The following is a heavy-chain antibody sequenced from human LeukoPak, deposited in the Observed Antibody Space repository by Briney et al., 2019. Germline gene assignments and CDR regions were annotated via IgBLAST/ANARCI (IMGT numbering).Heavy chain of an antibody. Sequence: ASVKVSCKGSGYTFTSYGISWVRQAPGQGLEWMGWINSNSGGTNYAQKFQAWVTMTRDTSINTLYMELSRLTSDDTAIYYCARGKSDFPNAFDIWGQGTVVTVSS. V-gene: IGHV1-2*04. CDR2: INSNSGGT. CDR3: ARGKSDFPNAFDI. CDR1: GYTFTSYG. J-gene: IGHJ3*02. D-gene: IGHD2-21*01.